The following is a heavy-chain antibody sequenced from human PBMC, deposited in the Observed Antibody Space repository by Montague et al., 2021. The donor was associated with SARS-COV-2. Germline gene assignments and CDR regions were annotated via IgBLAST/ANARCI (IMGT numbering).Heavy chain of an antibody. CDR2: ITHIRST. D-gene: IGHD1-26*01. CDR3: ARGSDSAWEVLDS. Sequence: SETLSLTCAGYGGSFSGYYWTWVRQPPGKGLEWIGEITHIRSTNYNPSLKSRVSISVDTSNNQFSLRVASVTAADTTVYYCARGSDSAWEVLDSWGQGTVVTVSS. J-gene: IGHJ5*01. V-gene: IGHV4-34*01. CDR1: GGSFSGYY.